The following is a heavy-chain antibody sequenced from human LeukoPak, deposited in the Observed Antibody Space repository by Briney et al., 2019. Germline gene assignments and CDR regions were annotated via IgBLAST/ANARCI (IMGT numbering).Heavy chain of an antibody. J-gene: IGHJ1*01. CDR1: GGSISSGGYY. V-gene: IGHV4-31*03. CDR3: ARIAPAVRGSYCSSTSCYGGYFHH. D-gene: IGHD2-2*01. CDR2: IYYSGST. Sequence: SETLSLTCTVSGGSISSGGYYWSWIRQHPGKGLEWIGYIYYSGSTYYNPSLKSRVTISVDTSKNQFSLKLSSVTAADTAVYYCARIAPAVRGSYCSSTSCYGGYFHHWGQGTLVTVSS.